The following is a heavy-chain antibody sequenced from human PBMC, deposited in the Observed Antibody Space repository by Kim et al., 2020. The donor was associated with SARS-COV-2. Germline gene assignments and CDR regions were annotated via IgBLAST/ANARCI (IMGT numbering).Heavy chain of an antibody. V-gene: IGHV4-59*01. J-gene: IGHJ3*02. D-gene: IGHD3-3*01. CDR2: IYYSGST. CDR1: GGSISSYY. CDR3: ARSPPEYYDFWSGYYKDDAFDI. Sequence: SETLSLTCTVSGGSISSYYWSWIRQPPGKGLEWIGYIYYSGSTNYNPSLKSRVTISVDTSKNQFSLKLSSVTAADTAVYYCARSPPEYYDFWSGYYKDDAFDIWGQGTMVTVSS.